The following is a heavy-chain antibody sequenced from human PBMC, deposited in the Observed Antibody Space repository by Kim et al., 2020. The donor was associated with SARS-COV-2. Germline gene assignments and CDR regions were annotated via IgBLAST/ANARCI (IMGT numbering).Heavy chain of an antibody. CDR3: ARDNTGRGPHSYYFDY. V-gene: IGHV3-33*01. J-gene: IGHJ4*02. CDR1: GFTFSSYG. Sequence: GSLRLSCAASGFTFSSYGMHWVRQAPGKGLEWVAVIWYDGSNKYYADSVKGRFTISRDNSKNTLYLQMNSLRAEDTAVYYCARDNTGRGPHSYYFDYWGQGTLVTVSS. D-gene: IGHD2-21*01. CDR2: IWYDGSNK.